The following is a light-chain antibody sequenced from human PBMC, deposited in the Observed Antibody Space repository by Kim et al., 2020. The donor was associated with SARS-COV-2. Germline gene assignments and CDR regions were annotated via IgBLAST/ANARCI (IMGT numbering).Light chain of an antibody. Sequence: TLSLSPGERATLSCRTSQSVSSSYLAWYHQKPGQAPRLLIYGASSRATGIPDRFSGSGSGTNFTLTISRLEPEDFAVYFCQQYGSSFSQGTKLEI. CDR2: GAS. V-gene: IGKV3-20*01. J-gene: IGKJ2*01. CDR1: QSVSSSY. CDR3: QQYGSS.